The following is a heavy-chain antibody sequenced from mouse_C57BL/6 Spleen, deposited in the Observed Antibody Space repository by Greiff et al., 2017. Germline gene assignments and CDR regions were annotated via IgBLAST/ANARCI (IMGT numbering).Heavy chain of an antibody. CDR1: GYAFSSSW. CDR3: ARPSSGFAY. V-gene: IGHV1-82*01. D-gene: IGHD1-1*01. J-gene: IGHJ3*01. Sequence: QVQLKQSGPELVKPGASVKISCKASGYAFSSSWMNWVKQRPGKGLEWIGRIYPGDGDTNYNGKFKGKATLTADKSSSTAYMQLSSLTSEDSAVYFCARPSSGFAYWGQGTLVTVSA. CDR2: IYPGDGDT.